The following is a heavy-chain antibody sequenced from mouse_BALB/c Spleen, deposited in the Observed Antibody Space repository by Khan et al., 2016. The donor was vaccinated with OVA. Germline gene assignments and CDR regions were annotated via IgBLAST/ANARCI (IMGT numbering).Heavy chain of an antibody. J-gene: IGHJ2*01. CDR2: ISSSGST. CDR1: GYSITSGYG. Sequence: EVQLQESGPGLVKPSQSLSLTCTVTGYSITSGYGWNWIRQFPGNKLDWMGYISSSGSTNYNPSLKSRISITRDTSKNQFFLQLNSVTTEDTATYHCARTARIKYWGQGTTLTVSS. CDR3: ARTARIKY. D-gene: IGHD1-2*01. V-gene: IGHV3-2*02.